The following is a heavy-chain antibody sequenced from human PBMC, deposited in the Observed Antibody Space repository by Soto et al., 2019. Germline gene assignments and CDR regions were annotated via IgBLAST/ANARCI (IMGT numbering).Heavy chain of an antibody. CDR2: IDPSDSQT. J-gene: IGHJ4*02. D-gene: IGHD3-22*01. V-gene: IGHV5-10-1*01. CDR1: GYSFACYW. Sequence: GESLKISCKGSGYSFACYWIAWVRQKPGKGLEWMGRIDPSDSQTYYSPSFRGHVTISVTKSITTVFLQWSSLRASDTAMYYCARQIYDSDTGPNFQYYFDSWGQGTPVTVSS. CDR3: ARQIYDSDTGPNFQYYFDS.